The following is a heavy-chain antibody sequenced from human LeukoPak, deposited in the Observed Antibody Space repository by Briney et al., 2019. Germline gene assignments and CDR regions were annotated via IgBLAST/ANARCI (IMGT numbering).Heavy chain of an antibody. CDR1: GFTVSSNY. CDR3: ARDRCSSTSCEYYFDY. J-gene: IGHJ4*02. V-gene: IGHV3-66*01. D-gene: IGHD2-2*01. Sequence: GGSLRLSCAASGFTVSSNYMNWVRQAPGKGLEWVSVIYSGGSTYYADSVKGRFTISRDNSKNTLYLQMNSLRAEDTAVYYCARDRCSSTSCEYYFDYWGQGTLVTVSS. CDR2: IYSGGST.